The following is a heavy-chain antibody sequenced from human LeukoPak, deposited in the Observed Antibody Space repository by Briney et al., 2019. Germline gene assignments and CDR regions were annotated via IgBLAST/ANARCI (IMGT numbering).Heavy chain of an antibody. D-gene: IGHD3-22*01. CDR1: GYTFTSYD. CDR3: ARDLASAYDSSGVAFDI. Sequence: ASVKVSCKASGYTFTSYDINWVRQATGQGLEWMGWMNPNSGNTGYAQKFQGRVTMTRNTSISTAYMELSSLRSEDTAVYYCARDLASAYDSSGVAFDIWGQGTMVTVSS. J-gene: IGHJ3*02. V-gene: IGHV1-8*01. CDR2: MNPNSGNT.